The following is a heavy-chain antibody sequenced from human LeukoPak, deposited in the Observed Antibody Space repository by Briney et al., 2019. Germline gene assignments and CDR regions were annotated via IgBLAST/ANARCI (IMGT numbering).Heavy chain of an antibody. CDR3: ARPNGVVRWEGFDP. J-gene: IGHJ5*02. CDR2: INPNSGGT. CDR1: GFTFSSYA. D-gene: IGHD3-22*01. V-gene: IGHV1-2*02. Sequence: GGSLRLSCAASGFTFSSYAMHWVRQAPGKGLEWMGWINPNSGGTNYAQKFQGRVTMTRDTSISTAYMELSRLRSDDTAVYYCARPNGVVRWEGFDPWGQGTLVTVSS.